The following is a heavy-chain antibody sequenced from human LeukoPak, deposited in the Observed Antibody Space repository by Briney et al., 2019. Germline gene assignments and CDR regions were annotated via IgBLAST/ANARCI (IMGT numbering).Heavy chain of an antibody. CDR3: ARHSPYYYDSSGYSPNWFDP. J-gene: IGHJ5*02. V-gene: IGHV4-39*01. D-gene: IGHD3-22*01. Sequence: SETLSLTCTVSGGSIYSSSYYWGWIRQPPGKGLEWIGSVYYTGTTYYNPSLKSRVTISIDTSKNQFSLKLSSVTAADTAVYYCARHSPYYYDSSGYSPNWFDPWGQGTLVTVSS. CDR2: VYYTGTT. CDR1: GGSIYSSSYY.